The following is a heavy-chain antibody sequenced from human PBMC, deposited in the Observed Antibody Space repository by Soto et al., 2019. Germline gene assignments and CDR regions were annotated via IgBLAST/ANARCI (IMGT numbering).Heavy chain of an antibody. CDR3: ARGGGLSYDFWSGYYGKAFDI. CDR1: GGSFSGYY. V-gene: IGHV4-34*01. D-gene: IGHD3-3*01. CDR2: INHSGST. Sequence: PSETLSLTCAAYGGSFSGYYWSWIRQPPGKGLEWIGEINHSGSTNYNPSLKSRVTISVDTSKNQFSLKLSSVTAADTAVYYCARGGGLSYDFWSGYYGKAFDIWGQGTMVTVSS. J-gene: IGHJ3*02.